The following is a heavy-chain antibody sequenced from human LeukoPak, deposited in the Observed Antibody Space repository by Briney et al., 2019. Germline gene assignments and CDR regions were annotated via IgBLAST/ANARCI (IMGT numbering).Heavy chain of an antibody. V-gene: IGHV3-21*01. CDR2: ISSSSSYI. CDR3: ARDAESYDFWSGSGFYYYYYMDV. J-gene: IGHJ6*03. Sequence: PGGSLRLSCAASGFTFSSYSMNWVRQAPGKGLEWVSSISSSSSYIYYADSVKGRFTISRDNAKNSLYLQMNSLRAEDTAVYYCARDAESYDFWSGSGFYYYYYMDVWGKGTTVTVSS. D-gene: IGHD3-3*01. CDR1: GFTFSSYS.